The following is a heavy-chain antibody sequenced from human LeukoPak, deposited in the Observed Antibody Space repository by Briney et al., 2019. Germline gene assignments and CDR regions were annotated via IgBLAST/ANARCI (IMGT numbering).Heavy chain of an antibody. CDR2: ISGSGGST. V-gene: IGHV3-23*01. CDR3: AKDLYYYGSGSYYNFASLDY. J-gene: IGHJ4*02. D-gene: IGHD3-10*01. CDR1: GFTFSSYA. Sequence: PGGSLRLSCAASGFTFSSYAMSWVRQAPGKGLEWVSAISGSGGSTYYADSVKGRFTISRDNSKNTLYLQMNSLRAEDTAVYYCAKDLYYYGSGSYYNFASLDYWGQGTLVTVSS.